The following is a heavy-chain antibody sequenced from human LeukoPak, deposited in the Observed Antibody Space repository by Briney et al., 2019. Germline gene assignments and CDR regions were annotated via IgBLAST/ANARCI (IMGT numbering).Heavy chain of an antibody. CDR2: ISGSGSDT. Sequence: GGSLRLSCAASGFTFSDYSMNWVRQAPGKGLEWVSYISGSGSDTDYADSVKGRFTISRDNAKKSVYLQMNSLRAEDTAVYYCARDRANDILKYNWNYGGFDSWGQGSLVTVSS. J-gene: IGHJ4*02. V-gene: IGHV3-48*01. CDR3: ARDRANDILKYNWNYGGFDS. CDR1: GFTFSDYS. D-gene: IGHD1-7*01.